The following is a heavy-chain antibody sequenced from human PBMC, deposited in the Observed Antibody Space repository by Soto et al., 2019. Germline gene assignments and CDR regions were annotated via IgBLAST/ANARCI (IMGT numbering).Heavy chain of an antibody. CDR2: ISGSGGST. V-gene: IGHV3-23*01. D-gene: IGHD2-15*01. CDR1: RFKFSSYA. Sequence: TGGSLRISSTDSRFKFSSYAISCVSQDPRKELERISAISGSGGSTYYADSVKGRFTISRDNSKNTLYLQMNSLRAEDTAVYYCAKDQGVVVAATTYYYYYGMDVWGQGTTVTVSS. CDR3: AKDQGVVVAATTYYYYYGMDV. J-gene: IGHJ6*02.